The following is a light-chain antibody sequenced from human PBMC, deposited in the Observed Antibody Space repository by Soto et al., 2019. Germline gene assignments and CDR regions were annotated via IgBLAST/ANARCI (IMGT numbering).Light chain of an antibody. CDR1: SSDVGAYNY. CDR3: SSKRDSSTLFV. CDR2: EVT. J-gene: IGLJ1*01. V-gene: IGLV2-14*01. Sequence: HSVVTAPASVCGSIGQSITISNTGTSSDVGAYNYVSWYQHHPGKVPKLLIYEVTNRPSGVSDRFSGSKSGNTASLTISGLQAEDEADYYCSSKRDSSTLFVFGTGTKVTVL.